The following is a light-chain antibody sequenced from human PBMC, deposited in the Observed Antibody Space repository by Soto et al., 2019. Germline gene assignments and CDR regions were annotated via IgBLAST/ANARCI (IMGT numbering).Light chain of an antibody. CDR1: TSNIGSNT. CDR2: SNN. Sequence: QSVPTQPPSASGTPGQRVTISCSGSTSNIGSNTVSWYQQLPGTAPKLLIYSNNQRPSGVPDRFSGSKSGTSASLAISGLQSEDEADYYCAAWDDSLNGQVFGTGTKLTVL. J-gene: IGLJ1*01. CDR3: AAWDDSLNGQV. V-gene: IGLV1-44*01.